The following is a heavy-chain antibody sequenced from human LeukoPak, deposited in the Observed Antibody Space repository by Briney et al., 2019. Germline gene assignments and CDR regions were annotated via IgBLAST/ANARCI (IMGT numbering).Heavy chain of an antibody. CDR1: GGSIGTSSYY. J-gene: IGHJ4*02. D-gene: IGHD5/OR15-5a*01. Sequence: SETLSLTCTVSGGSIGTSSYYWGWIRQPPGKGLEWIGNIYYSGSTYYNPSLKSRVTISVDTSKNQFSPKLSSVTAADTAIYYCAKGVSGTRDFGYWGQGTLVTVSS. V-gene: IGHV4-39*01. CDR2: IYYSGST. CDR3: AKGVSGTRDFGY.